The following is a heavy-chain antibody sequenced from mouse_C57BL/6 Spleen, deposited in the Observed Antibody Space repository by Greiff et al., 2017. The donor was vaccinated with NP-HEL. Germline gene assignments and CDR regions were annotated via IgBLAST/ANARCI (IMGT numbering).Heavy chain of an antibody. D-gene: IGHD3-2*02. CDR3: ARDPNSSGYWFAY. Sequence: EVKLVESGGGLVKPGGSLKLSCAASGFTFSSYAMSWVRQTPEKRLEWVATISDGGSYTYYPDNVKGRFTITRDNAKNNLYLQMSHLKSEDTAMYYCARDPNSSGYWFAYRGQGTLVTLSA. CDR1: GFTFSSYA. J-gene: IGHJ3*01. V-gene: IGHV5-4*01. CDR2: ISDGGSYT.